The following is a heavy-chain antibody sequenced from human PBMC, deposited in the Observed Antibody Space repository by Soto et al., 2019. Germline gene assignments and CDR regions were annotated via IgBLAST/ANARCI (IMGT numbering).Heavy chain of an antibody. J-gene: IGHJ6*02. CDR2: IYPGDSDT. CDR3: ARHQDSYGSLYYGMDV. CDR1: GYSFTSYW. Sequence: PGESLKISCKGSGYSFTSYWIGWVRQMPGKGLEWMGIIYPGDSDTRYSPSFQGQVTISADKSISTAYLQWSSLRASDTAMYYCARHQDSYGSLYYGMDVWGQGTTETVSS. D-gene: IGHD5-18*01. V-gene: IGHV5-51*01.